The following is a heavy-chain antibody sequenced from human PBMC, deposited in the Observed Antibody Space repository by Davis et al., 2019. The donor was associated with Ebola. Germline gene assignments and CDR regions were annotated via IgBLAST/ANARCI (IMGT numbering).Heavy chain of an antibody. CDR2: VIPLFGSV. CDR1: GGSFSSSA. CDR3: ARDFYDSTDYPSRYFDV. J-gene: IGHJ2*01. Sequence: SVKVSCKPSGGSFSSSAPNWVRQAPGQGLEWMGGVIPLFGSVTYAQKFQGRLTITAADSTGTAYMELYSLTSEDTAVYYCARDFYDSTDYPSRYFDVWGPGTLVTVSS. D-gene: IGHD3-22*01. V-gene: IGHV1-69*13.